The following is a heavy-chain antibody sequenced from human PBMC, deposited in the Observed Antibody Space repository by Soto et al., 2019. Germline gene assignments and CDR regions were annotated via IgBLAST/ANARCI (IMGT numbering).Heavy chain of an antibody. CDR2: IYHSGSS. CDR3: PRDSSSSGRGFDY. D-gene: IGHD6-6*01. Sequence: QVKLQESGPGLVKPSGTLSRTCAVSGGSISSSNCWSWVRQPSGQALEWIGEIYHSGSSNYNPSRKSLVSISVDKSKNQFSLKMSSVTAADTAVYYCPRDSSSSGRGFDYWGQGTLVTVSS. V-gene: IGHV4-4*02. CDR1: GGSISSSNC. J-gene: IGHJ4*02.